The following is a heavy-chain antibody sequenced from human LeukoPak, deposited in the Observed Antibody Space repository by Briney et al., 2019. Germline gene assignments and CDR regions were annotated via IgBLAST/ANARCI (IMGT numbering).Heavy chain of an antibody. J-gene: IGHJ4*02. Sequence: SVKVSCKASGGTFSSYAISWVRQAPGQGLEWVGGIIPIFGTANYAQKFQGRVTITADESTSTAYMELSSLRSEDTAVYYCAAGDIVATPFDYWGQGTLVTVSS. CDR1: GGTFSSYA. CDR3: AAGDIVATPFDY. CDR2: IIPIFGTA. V-gene: IGHV1-69*13. D-gene: IGHD5-12*01.